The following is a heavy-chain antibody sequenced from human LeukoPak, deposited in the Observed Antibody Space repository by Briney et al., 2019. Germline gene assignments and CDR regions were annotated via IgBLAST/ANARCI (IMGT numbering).Heavy chain of an antibody. V-gene: IGHV5-51*01. CDR1: GYIFTNYL. CDR3: GRLSGNSFVDY. Sequence: GQSLKISCQGSGYIFTNYLIAWVRQMSGKGLEWMGIIYPGDSDTRYSPSYRGQVTISADKSISTAYLQWSSLKASDTAMYYCGRLSGNSFVDYWGQGTLVTVSS. J-gene: IGHJ4*02. D-gene: IGHD3-10*01. CDR2: IYPGDSDT.